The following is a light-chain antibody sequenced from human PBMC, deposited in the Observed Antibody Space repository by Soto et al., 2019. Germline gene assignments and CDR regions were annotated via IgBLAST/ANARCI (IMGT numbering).Light chain of an antibody. CDR3: QHYNNWPLT. CDR1: QSVSSN. CDR2: ATS. J-gene: IGKJ4*01. Sequence: EIVMTQSPATLSVSPGERASLSCRASQSVSSNLAWYQQKPGQTPRLLIYATSTRATGIPARFSGSVSGTEFTLTISSLQSEDFAVYYCQHYNNWPLTFGGGTKVDIK. V-gene: IGKV3-15*01.